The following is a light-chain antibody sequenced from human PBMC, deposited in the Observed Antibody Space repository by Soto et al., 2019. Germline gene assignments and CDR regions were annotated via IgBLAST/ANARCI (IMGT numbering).Light chain of an antibody. CDR1: QSISRY. CDR3: QQRSSWPLT. CDR2: DAS. V-gene: IGKV3-11*01. Sequence: EIVLTQSPATLSLSPGERATLSCRASQSISRYLAWYQQTPSQAPRLLIYDASNRATGIPARFSGSGSGTDFTLTISSLEPEDFAVYYCQQRSSWPLTFGGGTKVEIK. J-gene: IGKJ4*01.